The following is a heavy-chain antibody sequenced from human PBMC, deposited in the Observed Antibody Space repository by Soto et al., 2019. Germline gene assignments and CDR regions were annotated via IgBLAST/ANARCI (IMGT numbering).Heavy chain of an antibody. CDR3: ARARGGDSGDYASLFDR. CDR2: IYKSATT. J-gene: IGHJ5*02. Sequence: SETLSLTCSVSGDSISNLDYFWAWIRQPPGQALEYIGYIYKSATTYYNPSFESRVAISVDTSKSQFSLNVTSMTAADTAVYFCARARGGDSGDYASLFDRWGQGNLVTVSS. V-gene: IGHV4-30-4*01. CDR1: GDSISNLDYF. D-gene: IGHD4-17*01.